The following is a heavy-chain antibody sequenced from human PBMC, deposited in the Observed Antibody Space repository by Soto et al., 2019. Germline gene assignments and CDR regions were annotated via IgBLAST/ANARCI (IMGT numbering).Heavy chain of an antibody. J-gene: IGHJ4*02. D-gene: IGHD6-6*01. CDR1: GFTFSSYA. CDR3: AKFRVYSSSFEDYFDY. Sequence: GGSLRLSCAASGFTFSSYAMSWVRQAPGKGLEWVSAISGSGGSTYYADSVKGRFTISRDNSKNTLYLQMNSLRAEDTAVYYCAKFRVYSSSFEDYFDYWGQGTMVTVYS. V-gene: IGHV3-23*01. CDR2: ISGSGGST.